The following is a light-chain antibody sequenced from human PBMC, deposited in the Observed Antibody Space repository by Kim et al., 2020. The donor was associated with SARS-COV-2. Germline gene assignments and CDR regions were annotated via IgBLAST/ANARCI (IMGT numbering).Light chain of an antibody. CDR2: QDS. CDR1: KLGDKY. V-gene: IGLV3-1*01. CDR3: QAWDSSTVV. J-gene: IGLJ2*01. Sequence: SVYTGKTASITCSGDKLGDKYACWYQQKPGQSPVLVIYQDSKRPSGIPERFSGSNSGNTATLTISGTQAMDEADYYCQAWDSSTVVFGGGTQLTVL.